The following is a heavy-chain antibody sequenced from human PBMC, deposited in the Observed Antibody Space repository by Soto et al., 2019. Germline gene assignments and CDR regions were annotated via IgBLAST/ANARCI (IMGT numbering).Heavy chain of an antibody. CDR1: GFTFSSYG. CDR2: ISYDGSNK. V-gene: IGHV3-30*18. J-gene: IGHJ5*02. Sequence: LRLSCAASGFTFSSYGMHWVRQAPGKGLEWVAVISYDGSNKYYADSVKGRFTISRDNSKNTLYLQMNSLRAEDTAVYYCAKDGTFYYDSSGYLNWFDPWGQGTLVTVSS. D-gene: IGHD3-22*01. CDR3: AKDGTFYYDSSGYLNWFDP.